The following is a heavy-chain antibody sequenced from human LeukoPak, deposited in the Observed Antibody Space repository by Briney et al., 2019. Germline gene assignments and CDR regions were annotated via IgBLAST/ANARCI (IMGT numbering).Heavy chain of an antibody. J-gene: IGHJ6*03. CDR2: INHIGTT. CDR1: GGSFNGYY. Sequence: SETLSLTCNVSGGSFNGYYWTWIRQPPGKGLEWIAEINHIGTTNHNPSLKSRVTVSTVTSKNQFFLRLTSVTAADTALYYCARLVVTAPQYHYYMDVWGEGTTVTVSS. V-gene: IGHV4-34*01. CDR3: ARLVVTAPQYHYYMDV. D-gene: IGHD2-21*02.